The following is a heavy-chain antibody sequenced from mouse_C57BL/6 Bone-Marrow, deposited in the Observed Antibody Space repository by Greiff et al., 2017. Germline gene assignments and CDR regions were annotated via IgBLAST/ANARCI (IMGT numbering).Heavy chain of an antibody. CDR1: GFSFNTYA. CDR2: IRSKSNNYAT. V-gene: IGHV10-1*01. CDR3: AYREGFAY. J-gene: IGHJ3*01. Sequence: DVMLVESGGGLVQPKGSLKLSCAASGFSFNTYAMNWVRQAPGKGLEWVARIRSKSNNYATYYADSVKDRFTISRDDSESMLYLQMNNLKTEDTAMYYCAYREGFAYWGQGTLVTVSA.